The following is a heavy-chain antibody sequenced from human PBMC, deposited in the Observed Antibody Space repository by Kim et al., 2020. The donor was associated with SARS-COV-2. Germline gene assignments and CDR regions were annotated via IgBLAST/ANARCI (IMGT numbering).Heavy chain of an antibody. CDR3: AREHHQNGYFDY. V-gene: IGHV4-59*01. Sequence: HPPHTSRVTHSVNTSKNQFSLKLSSVTAADTAVYYCAREHHQNGYFDYWGQGTLVTVSS. J-gene: IGHJ4*02.